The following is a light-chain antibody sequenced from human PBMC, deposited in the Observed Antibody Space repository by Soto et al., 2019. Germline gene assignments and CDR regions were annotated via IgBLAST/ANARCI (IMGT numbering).Light chain of an antibody. CDR1: QSVSSY. Sequence: EIVLTQSPATLSLSPGERATLSCRASQSVSSYLAWYQQNPSQAPRLLIYDASNRATGIPARFSGSGSGTDFTLTISSLEPEDFAVYYCQQRSYWPTFGQGTKVEIK. V-gene: IGKV3-11*01. CDR3: QQRSYWPT. CDR2: DAS. J-gene: IGKJ1*01.